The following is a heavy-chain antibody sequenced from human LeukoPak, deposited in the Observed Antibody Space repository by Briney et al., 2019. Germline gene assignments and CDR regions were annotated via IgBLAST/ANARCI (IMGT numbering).Heavy chain of an antibody. CDR2: IYYSGNT. D-gene: IGHD6-13*01. J-gene: IGHJ6*03. CDR1: GGSISSSSYS. CDR3: ARLQQQLNYYYYHMDV. V-gene: IGHV4-39*01. Sequence: SETLSLTCTVSGGSISSSSYSWGWIRQPPGKGLEWIGNIYYSGNTYYNPSLTSRVTMSVDTSTNHFSLNLSSVTAADTAVYYCARLQQQLNYYYYHMDVWGKGTTVTVSS.